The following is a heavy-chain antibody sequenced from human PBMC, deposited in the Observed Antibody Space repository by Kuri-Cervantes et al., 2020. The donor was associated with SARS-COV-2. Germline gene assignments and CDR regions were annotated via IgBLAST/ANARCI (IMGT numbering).Heavy chain of an antibody. Sequence: SETLSLTCAVYGGSFSGYYWSWIRQPPGKGLEWIGEINHSGSTNYNPSLKSRVTISVDTSKNQFSLKLSSVTAADTAVYYCARPHCSSTSCYKGSIGWFDPWGQGTLVTVSS. CDR2: INHSGST. CDR1: GGSFSGYY. CDR3: ARPHCSSTSCYKGSIGWFDP. V-gene: IGHV4-34*01. D-gene: IGHD2-2*01. J-gene: IGHJ5*02.